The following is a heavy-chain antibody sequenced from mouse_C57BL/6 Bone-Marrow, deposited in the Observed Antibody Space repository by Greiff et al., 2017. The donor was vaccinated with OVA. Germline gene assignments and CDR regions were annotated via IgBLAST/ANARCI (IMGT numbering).Heavy chain of an antibody. CDR3: ARFSTYPVDY. D-gene: IGHD5-5*01. Sequence: EVQLQQSGPELVKPGASVKISCKASGYTFTDYYMNWVQQSHGKSLEWIGDINPNNGGTSYNQTFKGKATLTVDKSSSTAYMELRSLTSEDSAVYYCARFSTYPVDYWGQGTTLTVSS. CDR2: INPNNGGT. J-gene: IGHJ2*01. V-gene: IGHV1-26*01. CDR1: GYTFTDYY.